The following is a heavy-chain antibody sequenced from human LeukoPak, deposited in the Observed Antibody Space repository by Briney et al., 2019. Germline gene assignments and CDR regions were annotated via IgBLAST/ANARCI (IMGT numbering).Heavy chain of an antibody. CDR3: ARSYYDTSGYQLDY. J-gene: IGHJ4*02. D-gene: IGHD3-22*01. V-gene: IGHV1-46*01. CDR1: GYTFTSYY. Sequence: GASVKVSCKASGYTFTSYYIHWVRQAPGQGLEWMGVTNPSGGATSFAQNFQGRITMTRDTSTSTVYMELSSLRSGDTAVYYCARSYYDTSGYQLDYWGQGTLVTASS. CDR2: TNPSGGAT.